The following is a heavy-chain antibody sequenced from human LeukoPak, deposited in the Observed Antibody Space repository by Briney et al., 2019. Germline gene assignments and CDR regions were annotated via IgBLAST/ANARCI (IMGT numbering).Heavy chain of an antibody. J-gene: IGHJ5*02. CDR2: INHSGST. V-gene: IGHV4-34*01. CDR1: GGSFSGYY. D-gene: IGHD3-10*01. Sequence: PSETLSLTCAVYGGSFSGYYWSWIRQPPGKGLEWIGEINHSGSTNYNPSLKSRVTLSVDTSKNQFSLKLSSVTAADTAVYYCARARGNMVRGNWFDPWGQGTLVTVSS. CDR3: ARARGNMVRGNWFDP.